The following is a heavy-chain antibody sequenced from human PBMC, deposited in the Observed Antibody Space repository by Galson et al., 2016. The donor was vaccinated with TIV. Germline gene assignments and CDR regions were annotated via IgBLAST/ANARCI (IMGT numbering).Heavy chain of an antibody. Sequence: SVKVSCKASGGTFSSYAVSWVRQAPGQGLEWVGGIIPIFGSSDYAQKFQGRVTITTDGSTDDSTSTAYMELSSLTSEDTAVYYCAKSIGGYSFCYFHSWGQGTLVTVS. CDR2: IIPIFGSS. V-gene: IGHV1-69*05. CDR1: GGTFSSYA. J-gene: IGHJ4*02. D-gene: IGHD5-18*01. CDR3: AKSIGGYSFCYFHS.